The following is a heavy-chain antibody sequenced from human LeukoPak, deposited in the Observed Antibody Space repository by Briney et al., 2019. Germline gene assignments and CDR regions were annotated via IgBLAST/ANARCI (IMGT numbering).Heavy chain of an antibody. V-gene: IGHV1-18*01. D-gene: IGHD2-2*01. CDR1: GYTFTSYG. J-gene: IGHJ6*02. CDR3: ARVTADPYCSSTSCPRKHNYYYYYGMDV. CDR2: ISAYNGNT. Sequence: ASVKVSCKASGYTFTSYGISWVRQAPGQGLEWMGWISAYNGNTNYAQKLQGRVTMTTDTSTSTAYMELRSLRSDDTAVYYCARVTADPYCSSTSCPRKHNYYYYYGMDVWGQGTTVTVSS.